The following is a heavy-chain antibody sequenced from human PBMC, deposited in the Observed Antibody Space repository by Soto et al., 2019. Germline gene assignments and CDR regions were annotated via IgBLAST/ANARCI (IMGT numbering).Heavy chain of an antibody. D-gene: IGHD6-19*01. V-gene: IGHV3-23*01. CDR3: AKDPAGMYSSGWSQPFDF. J-gene: IGHJ4*02. CDR1: GFTFSAFA. CDR2: IVGSGGRT. Sequence: EVQLLESGGGLVQPGGALTLSCAASGFTFSAFALSWVRQAPGEGLEWVSGIVGSGGRTYYADAVKGRFTISRDNSKNTVYLQMSSLRPEDTAMYYCAKDPAGMYSSGWSQPFDFWGQGTQVTVSS.